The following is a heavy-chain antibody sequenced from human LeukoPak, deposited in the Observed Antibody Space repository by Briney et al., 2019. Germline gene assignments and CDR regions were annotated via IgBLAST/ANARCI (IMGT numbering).Heavy chain of an antibody. V-gene: IGHV4-30-4*01. D-gene: IGHD3-9*01. CDR1: GGSISSGDYY. CDR3: ARCQLEYDILTGYAPSGRFDY. CDR2: IYYSGST. Sequence: SETLSLTCTVSGGSISSGDYYWSWIRQPPGKGLEWIGYIYYSGSTYYNPSLKSRVTISVDTSKNQFSLKLSSVTAADTAVYCCARCQLEYDILTGYAPSGRFDYWGQGTLVTVSS. J-gene: IGHJ4*02.